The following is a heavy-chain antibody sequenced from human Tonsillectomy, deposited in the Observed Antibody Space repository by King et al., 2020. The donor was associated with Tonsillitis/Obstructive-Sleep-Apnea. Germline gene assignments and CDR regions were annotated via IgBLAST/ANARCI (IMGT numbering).Heavy chain of an antibody. CDR3: AREAENYYGMDV. V-gene: IGHV3-48*03. CDR2: IGDSGSTR. CDR1: GFTFSIYE. D-gene: IGHD6-19*01. J-gene: IGHJ6*02. Sequence: VQLVESGGGLVQPGGSLRLSCAASGFTFSIYELNWVRQAPGKGLEWVSYIGDSGSTRYYADSVKGRFTISRDNAKNSLYLQMKSLRAEDTAVYYCAREAENYYGMDVWGQGTTVTVSS.